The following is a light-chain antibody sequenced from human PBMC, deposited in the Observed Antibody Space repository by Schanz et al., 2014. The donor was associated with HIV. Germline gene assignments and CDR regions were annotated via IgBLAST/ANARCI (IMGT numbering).Light chain of an antibody. CDR1: QTVSNN. J-gene: IGKJ2*01. Sequence: EIVMTQSPGTLSVSPGERATLSCRASQTVSNNLAWYQQKPGQAPRLLIYGASTRATGIPARFSGSGSGTDFTLTISSLEPEDFAVYYCQQPGRSLLFTFGQGTKLEIK. CDR2: GAS. CDR3: QQPGRSLLFT. V-gene: IGKV3D-15*01.